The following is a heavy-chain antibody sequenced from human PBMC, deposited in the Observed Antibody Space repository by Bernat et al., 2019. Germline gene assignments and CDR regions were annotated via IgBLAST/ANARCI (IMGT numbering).Heavy chain of an antibody. V-gene: IGHV3-23*01. CDR2: VSSSGGST. Sequence: EVQLLESGGGLVQPGGSLRLSCAASAFTFSSYAMSWVRQAPGKGLEWVSTVSSSGGSTYYADSVKGRFSISRDNSKNTLYLQMNSLRAEDTAVYYCALDSSSSDYFDYWGQGTLVTVSS. CDR1: AFTFSSYA. J-gene: IGHJ4*02. D-gene: IGHD6-6*01. CDR3: ALDSSSSDYFDY.